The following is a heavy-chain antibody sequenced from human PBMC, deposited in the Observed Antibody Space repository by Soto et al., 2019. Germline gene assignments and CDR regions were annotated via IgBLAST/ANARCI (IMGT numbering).Heavy chain of an antibody. J-gene: IGHJ6*02. CDR2: ISYDGTNK. D-gene: IGHD3-3*01. Sequence: GGSLRLSCAASGFIFSRYGMHWVRQAPGKGLEWVGVISYDGTNKHYADSVKGRFTISRDNSENTLYLQMNSLRGEDTAVYYCAKVTYDDFWSATMDVWDQGITVTVSS. CDR3: AKVTYDDFWSATMDV. V-gene: IGHV3-30*18. CDR1: GFIFSRYG.